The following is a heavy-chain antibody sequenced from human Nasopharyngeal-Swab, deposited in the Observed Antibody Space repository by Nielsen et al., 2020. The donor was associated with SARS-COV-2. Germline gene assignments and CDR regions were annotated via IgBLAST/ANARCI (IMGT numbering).Heavy chain of an antibody. CDR2: ISYDGSNK. V-gene: IGHV3-30*18. Sequence: VRQAPAKGLEWVAVISYDGSNKYYADSVKGRFTISRDNSKNTLYLQMNSLRAEETAVYYCAKDPYYYGSGSYWNYFDYWGQGTLVTVSS. D-gene: IGHD3-10*01. J-gene: IGHJ4*02. CDR3: AKDPYYYGSGSYWNYFDY.